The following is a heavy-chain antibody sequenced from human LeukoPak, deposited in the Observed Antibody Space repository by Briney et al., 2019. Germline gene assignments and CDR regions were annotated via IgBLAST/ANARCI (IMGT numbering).Heavy chain of an antibody. CDR1: GDSIRSYY. CDR2: IYYSGTT. Sequence: SETLSLTCTVSGDSIRSYYWGWIRQPPGKGLEWIGFIYYSGTTNYNPSLKSRVTISIDTPKNQFSLKLSSVTAADTAVYYCARHTPYGGSSGFEYWGQGTLVTVSS. D-gene: IGHD2-15*01. CDR3: ARHTPYGGSSGFEY. V-gene: IGHV4-59*08. J-gene: IGHJ4*02.